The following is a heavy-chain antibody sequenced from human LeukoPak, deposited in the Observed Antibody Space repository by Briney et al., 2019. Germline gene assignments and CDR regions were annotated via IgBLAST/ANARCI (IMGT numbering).Heavy chain of an antibody. Sequence: HPGGSLRLSCEASGFTFSSYWMHWVRQTPGKGLMWVARIKSDGSTIYADSVQGRFTISRDNAKNMVYLQMNSLRDDDTAIYYCTRAITYFYGSVTYDWFDSWGQGTLVTVSS. V-gene: IGHV3-74*01. CDR3: TRAITYFYGSVTYDWFDS. J-gene: IGHJ5*01. CDR2: IKSDGST. CDR1: GFTFSSYW. D-gene: IGHD3-10*01.